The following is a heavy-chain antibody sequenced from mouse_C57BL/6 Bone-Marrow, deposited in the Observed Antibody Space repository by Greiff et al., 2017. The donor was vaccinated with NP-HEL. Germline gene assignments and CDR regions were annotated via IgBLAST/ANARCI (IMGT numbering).Heavy chain of an antibody. CDR3: APFYYDYDRGDY. CDR2: IYPGSGNT. J-gene: IGHJ2*01. CDR1: GYSFTSYY. Sequence: QVQLKQSGPELVKPGASVKISCKASGYSFTSYYIHWVKQRPGQGLEWIGWIYPGSGNTKYNEKFKGKATLTADTSSSTAYMQLSSLTSEDSAVYYCAPFYYDYDRGDYWGQGTTLTVSS. D-gene: IGHD2-4*01. V-gene: IGHV1-66*01.